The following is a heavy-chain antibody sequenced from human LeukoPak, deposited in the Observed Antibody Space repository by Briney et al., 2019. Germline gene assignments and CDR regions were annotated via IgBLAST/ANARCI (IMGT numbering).Heavy chain of an antibody. CDR2: IYYSAST. J-gene: IGHJ4*02. Sequence: SETLSLTCTVSGGSISSYYWSWIRQPPGKGLEWIGYIYYSASTNYNPSLKSRVTISVDTSKNQFSLKLSSVTAADTAVYYCAGSGSYFIFDYWGQGTLVTVSS. V-gene: IGHV4-59*08. CDR1: GGSISSYY. CDR3: AGSGSYFIFDY. D-gene: IGHD1-26*01.